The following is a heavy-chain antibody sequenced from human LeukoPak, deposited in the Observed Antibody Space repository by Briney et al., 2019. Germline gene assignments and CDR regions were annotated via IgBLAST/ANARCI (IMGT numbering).Heavy chain of an antibody. D-gene: IGHD1-26*01. CDR1: GGTFSSYA. CDR3: ARGGGIVGAIQGGGRDYFDY. Sequence: SVKVSCKASGGTFSSYAISWVRQAPGQGLEWMGRIIPILGIANYAQKFQGRVTITADKSTSTAYMELSSLRSEDTAVYYCARGGGIVGAIQGGGRDYFDYWGQGTLVTVSS. J-gene: IGHJ4*02. V-gene: IGHV1-69*04. CDR2: IIPILGIA.